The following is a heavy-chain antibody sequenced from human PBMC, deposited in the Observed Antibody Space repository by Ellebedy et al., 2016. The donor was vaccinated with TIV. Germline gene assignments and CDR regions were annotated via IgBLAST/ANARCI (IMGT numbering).Heavy chain of an antibody. D-gene: IGHD3-22*01. V-gene: IGHV4-4*02. CDR2: IYHSGST. CDR1: GGSISSSNW. Sequence: MPGGSLRLSCAVSGGSISSSNWWSWVRQPPGKGLEWIGEIYHSGSTNYNPSLKSRVTISVDKSKNQFSLKLSSVTDADTAVYYCASRDSGYYYYFDYWGQGTLVTVSS. CDR3: ASRDSGYYYYFDY. J-gene: IGHJ4*02.